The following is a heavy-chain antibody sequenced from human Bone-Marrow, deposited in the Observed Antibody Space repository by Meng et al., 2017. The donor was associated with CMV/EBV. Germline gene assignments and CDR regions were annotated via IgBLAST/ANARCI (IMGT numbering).Heavy chain of an antibody. CDR2: INTSGGAT. CDR3: ATPLGGG. CDR1: GFTFSNSA. J-gene: IGHJ4*02. D-gene: IGHD3-16*01. Sequence: EVQGLDSGGVLVTRGGSLRLSGAASGFTFSNSAMSWVRQAPGKGLDWVSTINTSGGATYYAGPVKGRFAISRDNSKNTLYLQMDALRAEDTASYYCATPLGGGWGKGTLVTVSS. V-gene: IGHV3-23*01.